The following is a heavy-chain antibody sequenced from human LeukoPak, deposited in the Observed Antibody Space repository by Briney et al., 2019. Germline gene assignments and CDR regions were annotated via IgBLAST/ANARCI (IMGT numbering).Heavy chain of an antibody. D-gene: IGHD1-26*01. Sequence: SETLSLTCAVYGGSFSGYYWSWIRQPPGKGLEWIGEINHSGSTNYNPSLKGRVTISVDTSKNQFSLKLSSVTAADTAVYYCARAKGSGSYRTTRAYYFDYWGQGTLVTVSS. V-gene: IGHV4-34*01. CDR1: GGSFSGYY. CDR2: INHSGST. CDR3: ARAKGSGSYRTTRAYYFDY. J-gene: IGHJ4*02.